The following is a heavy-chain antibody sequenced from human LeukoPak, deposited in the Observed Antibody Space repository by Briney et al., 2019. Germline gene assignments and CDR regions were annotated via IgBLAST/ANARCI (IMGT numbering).Heavy chain of an antibody. CDR3: ARGLMVYATHDF. V-gene: IGHV3-48*03. CDR2: ISGSGTTK. Sequence: PGGSLRLSCAASGFIFSDYEMNWVRQAPGKGLEWVSYISGSGTTKYYADSVKGRFSISRDSAKNSLYLQMNSLRAVETAVYYCARGLMVYATHDFWGQGTLVTVSS. D-gene: IGHD2-8*01. CDR1: GFIFSDYE. J-gene: IGHJ4*02.